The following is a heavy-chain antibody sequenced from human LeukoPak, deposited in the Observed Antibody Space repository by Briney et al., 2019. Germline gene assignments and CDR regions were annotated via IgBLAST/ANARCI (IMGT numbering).Heavy chain of an antibody. J-gene: IGHJ4*02. Sequence: GTSLRLSCAASGFSFSTHAMHWVRQAPGKGLEWVALVWYDGSNKYYTDSVKGRFTISRDNSKNTPHLQMNSLRADDTAVYYCARGPSYYGSGSYFYWGQGTLVTVSS. V-gene: IGHV3-33*01. CDR3: ARGPSYYGSGSYFY. CDR1: GFSFSTHA. CDR2: VWYDGSNK. D-gene: IGHD3-10*01.